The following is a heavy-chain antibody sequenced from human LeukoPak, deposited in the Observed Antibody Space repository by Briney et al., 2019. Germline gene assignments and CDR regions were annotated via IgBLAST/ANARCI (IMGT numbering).Heavy chain of an antibody. J-gene: IGHJ3*02. CDR2: IYYSGNT. Sequence: NPAETLSLTCTVSGDSISNYCWSWIRQPPGKGLEWIGYIYYSGNTDYNPSLKSRFTISVDTSKNQFSLKLNSATAADTAVYYCARYRNEALFAFDIWGQGTMVTVSS. D-gene: IGHD1-14*01. V-gene: IGHV4-59*01. CDR1: GDSISNYC. CDR3: ARYRNEALFAFDI.